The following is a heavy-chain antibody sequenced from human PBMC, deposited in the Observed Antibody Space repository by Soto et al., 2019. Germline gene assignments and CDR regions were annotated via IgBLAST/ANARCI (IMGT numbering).Heavy chain of an antibody. Sequence: SSEALSLTCTVSGGSISSYYWSWIRQPPGKGLEWIGYIYYSGSTNYNPSLKSRVTISLDTSKNQFSLKLSSVTAADPAVYYCARDRTDSGGTHAIFDYWGQGTLVNVSS. D-gene: IGHD4-17*01. J-gene: IGHJ4*01. CDR2: IYYSGST. CDR3: ARDRTDSGGTHAIFDY. CDR1: GGSISSYY. V-gene: IGHV4-59*01.